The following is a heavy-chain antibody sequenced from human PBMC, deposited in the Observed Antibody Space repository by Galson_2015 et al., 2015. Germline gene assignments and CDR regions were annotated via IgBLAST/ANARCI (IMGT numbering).Heavy chain of an antibody. Sequence: SVKVSCKASGYTFTGYHMHWVRQAPGQGLEWMGWINPKTGATNYAQKFQGRVTVTGDTSVSTAYMELSRLRSDDTAVYYCARDLGGSSSRETPDYWGQGTLVTVSS. CDR3: ARDLGGSSSRETPDY. J-gene: IGHJ4*02. D-gene: IGHD6-6*01. CDR1: GYTFTGYH. V-gene: IGHV1-2*02. CDR2: INPKTGAT.